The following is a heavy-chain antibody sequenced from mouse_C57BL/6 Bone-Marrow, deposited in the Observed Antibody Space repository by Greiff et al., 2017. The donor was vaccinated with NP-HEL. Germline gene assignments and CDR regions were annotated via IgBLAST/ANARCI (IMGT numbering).Heavy chain of an antibody. J-gene: IGHJ2*01. CDR1: GFTFSSYG. V-gene: IGHV5-6*01. Sequence: VQLKESGGDLVKPGGSLKLSCAASGFTFSSYGMSWVRQTPDKRLEWVATISSGGSYTYYPDSVKGRFTISRDNAKNTLYLQMSSLKSEDTAMYYCARHGSTDYWGQGTTLTVSS. CDR3: ARHGSTDY. D-gene: IGHD1-1*01. CDR2: ISSGGSYT.